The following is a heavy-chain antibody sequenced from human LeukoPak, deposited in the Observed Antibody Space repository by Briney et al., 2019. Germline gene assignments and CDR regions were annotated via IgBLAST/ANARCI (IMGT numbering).Heavy chain of an antibody. CDR1: GFILSIYP. CDR2: ICSDRAST. D-gene: IGHD6-13*01. CDR3: VKQAAGVVY. V-gene: IGHV3-64*05. Sequence: GGSLRLSCTASGFILSIYPMHWVGQATGKGVQFFSAICSDRASTYYADSVTCTFTISRSNSNHTLYVQMSSMRAEDTAVYYCVKQAAGVVYWGQGTLVTVSS. J-gene: IGHJ4*02.